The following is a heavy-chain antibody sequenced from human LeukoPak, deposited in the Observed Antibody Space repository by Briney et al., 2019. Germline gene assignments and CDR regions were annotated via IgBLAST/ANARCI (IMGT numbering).Heavy chain of an antibody. D-gene: IGHD3-10*01. CDR3: ARHQTYYYGSGLFDI. CDR1: GGSFSGYY. V-gene: IGHV4-34*01. J-gene: IGHJ3*02. Sequence: PSETLSLTCAVYGGSFSGYYWSWIRQPPGEGLEWIGEINHSGSTNYNPSLKSRVTISVDTSKNQFSLKLSSVTAADTAVYYCARHQTYYYGSGLFDIWGQGTMVTVSS. CDR2: INHSGST.